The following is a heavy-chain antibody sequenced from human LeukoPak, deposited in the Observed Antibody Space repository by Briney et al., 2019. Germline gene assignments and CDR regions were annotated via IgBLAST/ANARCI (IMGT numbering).Heavy chain of an antibody. CDR2: ISGSGGST. Sequence: GGSLRLSCAASGFTFSSYAMSWVRQAPGKGLEWVSAISGSGGSTYYADSVKGRFTISRDNSKNTLYLQMNSLRAEDTAVYYCAKGRRKTTVTTGFDYWGQGTLVTVSS. CDR1: GFTFSSYA. D-gene: IGHD4-17*01. CDR3: AKGRRKTTVTTGFDY. J-gene: IGHJ4*02. V-gene: IGHV3-23*01.